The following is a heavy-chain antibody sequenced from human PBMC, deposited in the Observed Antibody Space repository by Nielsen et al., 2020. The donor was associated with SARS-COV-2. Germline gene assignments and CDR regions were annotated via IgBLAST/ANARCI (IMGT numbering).Heavy chain of an antibody. J-gene: IGHJ4*02. CDR2: INAGNGNT. CDR3: ARGLKDIVATITETDY. Sequence: ASVKVSCKASGYTFTSYAMHWVRQAPGQRLEWMGWINAGNGNTKYSQKFQGRVTITRDTSASTAYMELSSLRSEDTAVYYCARGLKDIVATITETDYWGQGTLVTVSS. CDR1: GYTFTSYA. V-gene: IGHV1-3*01. D-gene: IGHD5-12*01.